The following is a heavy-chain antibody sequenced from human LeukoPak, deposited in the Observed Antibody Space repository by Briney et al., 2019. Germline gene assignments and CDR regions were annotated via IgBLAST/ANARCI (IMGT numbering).Heavy chain of an antibody. CDR1: GDSVSSNSVA. V-gene: IGHV6-1*01. Sequence: SQTLSLTCAISGDSVSSNSVAWNWIRQSPSRGLEWLARTYYRSKWYHDYVISVRGRITINPDTSKNQFSLQLNSVTPVDTAVYYCARDLGWFDPWGQGTLVTVSS. D-gene: IGHD3-16*01. CDR2: TYYRSKWYH. CDR3: ARDLGWFDP. J-gene: IGHJ5*02.